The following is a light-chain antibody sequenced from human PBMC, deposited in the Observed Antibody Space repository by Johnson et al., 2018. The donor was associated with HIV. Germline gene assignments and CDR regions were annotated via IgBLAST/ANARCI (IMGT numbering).Light chain of an antibody. Sequence: QSVLTQPPSVSAAPGQKVTISCSGSSSNIGNNYVSWYQQIPGTAPKLLIYENTKRPSGIPDRFSGSKSGTSATLAITGLHTGDEADYYCGTWDTSLSAGGLFGSGTMVTVL. J-gene: IGLJ1*01. V-gene: IGLV1-51*01. CDR3: GTWDTSLSAGGL. CDR1: SSNIGNNY. CDR2: ENT.